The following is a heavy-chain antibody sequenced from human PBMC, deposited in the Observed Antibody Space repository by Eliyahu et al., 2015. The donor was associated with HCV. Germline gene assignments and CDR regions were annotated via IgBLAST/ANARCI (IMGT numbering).Heavy chain of an antibody. V-gene: IGHV1-69*01. J-gene: IGHJ6*02. Sequence: QVQLVQSGAEVKKPGSSVKVSCKASGGTFSSYAISWVRQAPGQGLEWMGGIIPIFGTANYAQKFQGRVTITADESTSTAYMELSSLRSEDTAVYYCARGRYDILTGYPTTNYYGMDVWGQGTTVTVSS. D-gene: IGHD3-9*01. CDR1: GGTFSSYA. CDR3: ARGRYDILTGYPTTNYYGMDV. CDR2: IIPIFGTA.